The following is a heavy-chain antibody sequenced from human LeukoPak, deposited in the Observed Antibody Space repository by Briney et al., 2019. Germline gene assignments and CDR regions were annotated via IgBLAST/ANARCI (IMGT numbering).Heavy chain of an antibody. CDR3: AKGDHSSDEYNWFDP. CDR1: GFTFSSYA. CDR2: ISGSGGST. Sequence: GGSLRLSCAASGFTFSSYAMSWVRQAPGKGLEWVSAISGSGGSTYYADSVKGRFTISRDNSKNTLYLQMNSLRAEDTAVYHCAKGDHSSDEYNWFDPWGQGTLVTVSS. J-gene: IGHJ5*02. D-gene: IGHD6-19*01. V-gene: IGHV3-23*01.